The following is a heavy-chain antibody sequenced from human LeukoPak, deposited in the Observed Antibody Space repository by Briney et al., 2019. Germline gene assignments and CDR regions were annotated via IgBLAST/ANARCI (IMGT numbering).Heavy chain of an antibody. CDR1: GGTFSSYA. CDR3: ASPPSHFEPYDAFDI. D-gene: IGHD3-9*01. V-gene: IGHV1-69*13. CDR2: IIPIFGTA. Sequence: SVKVSCKAFGGTFSSYAISWVRQAPGQGLEWMGGIIPIFGTANYAQKFQGRVTITADESTSTAYMELSSLRSEDTAVYYCASPPSHFEPYDAFDIWGQGTMVTVSS. J-gene: IGHJ3*02.